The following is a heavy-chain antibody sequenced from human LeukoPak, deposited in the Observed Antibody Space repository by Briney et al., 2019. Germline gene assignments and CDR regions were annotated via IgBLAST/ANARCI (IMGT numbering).Heavy chain of an antibody. D-gene: IGHD3-10*01. CDR3: ARLRYYYGSGNHFDY. Sequence: GGSLRLSCAASGFTFSSYGMSWVRQAPGKGLKLVSAISGSGGSTYYADSVKGRFTISRDNSKNTLYLQMNSLRAEDTAVYYCARLRYYYGSGNHFDYWGQGTLVTVSS. J-gene: IGHJ4*02. CDR2: ISGSGGST. V-gene: IGHV3-23*01. CDR1: GFTFSSYG.